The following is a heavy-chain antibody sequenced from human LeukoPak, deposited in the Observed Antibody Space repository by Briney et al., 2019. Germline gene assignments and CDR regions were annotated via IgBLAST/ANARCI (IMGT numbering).Heavy chain of an antibody. J-gene: IGHJ4*02. CDR1: GYTFTSYD. CDR3: ARVLESYCGGDCSFDY. CDR2: IIPIFGTA. D-gene: IGHD2-21*02. Sequence: SVKVSCKASGYTFTSYDINWVRQAPGQGLEWMGGIIPIFGTANYAQKFQGRVTITADESTSTAYMELSSLRSEDTAVYYCARVLESYCGGDCSFDYWGQGTLVTVSS. V-gene: IGHV1-69*13.